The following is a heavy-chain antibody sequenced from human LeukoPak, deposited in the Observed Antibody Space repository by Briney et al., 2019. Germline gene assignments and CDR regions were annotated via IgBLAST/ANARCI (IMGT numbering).Heavy chain of an antibody. CDR2: IYYSGST. V-gene: IGHV4-59*01. J-gene: IGHJ4*02. Sequence: PSETLSLTCTVSSGSISSYYWSWIRQPPGKGLEWIGYIYYSGSTNYNPSLKSRVTISVDTSKNQFSLKLSSVTAADTAVYYCASLSTMIDYYFDYWGQGTLVTVSS. CDR1: SGSISSYY. D-gene: IGHD3-22*01. CDR3: ASLSTMIDYYFDY.